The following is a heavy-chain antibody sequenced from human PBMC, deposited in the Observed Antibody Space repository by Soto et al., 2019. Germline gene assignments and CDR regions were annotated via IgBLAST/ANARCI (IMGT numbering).Heavy chain of an antibody. Sequence: VGSLRLSCAASGFSFVNYAMNWVRQAPGKGLEWVSGLSGSGTSTYYADSVKGRFTISRDNSRDTLFLQMNSLTAGDTAVYYCAKATTNGGWFNPFDSWGQGALVTVSS. CDR3: AKATTNGGWFNPFDS. J-gene: IGHJ4*02. CDR2: LSGSGTST. V-gene: IGHV3-23*01. D-gene: IGHD6-19*01. CDR1: GFSFVNYA.